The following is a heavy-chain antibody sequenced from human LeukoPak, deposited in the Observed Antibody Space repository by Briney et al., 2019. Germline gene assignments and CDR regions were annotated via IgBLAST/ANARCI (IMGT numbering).Heavy chain of an antibody. CDR1: GFTFSTYA. V-gene: IGHV3-23*01. CDR2: ISGSGGNT. J-gene: IGHJ6*02. Sequence: QPGGSLRLSCAASGFTFSTYAMNWVRQAPGKGLEWVSAISGSGGNTYYADSVKGRFTISRDNSKNTLYLQMNSLRAEDTAVYYCANTPSPDGPVASSAYYYYGMDVWGQGTTVTVSS. CDR3: ANTPSPDGPVASSAYYYYGMDV. D-gene: IGHD1-14*01.